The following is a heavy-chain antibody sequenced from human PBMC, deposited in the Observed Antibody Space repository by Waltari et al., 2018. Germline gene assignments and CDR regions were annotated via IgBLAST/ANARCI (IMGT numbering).Heavy chain of an antibody. CDR3: ARDPSPHSSSWYFVI. D-gene: IGHD3-22*01. CDR1: GNSISSAYY. V-gene: IGHV4-38-2*02. CDR2: LYQTVST. Sequence: QVQLQESSPGLVKPSETLSLTCTVSGNSISSAYYWAGIRQPPGKGLEWVASLYQTVSTYYNPPLKSRVTISMDTFKNQFSLKVNFVTAADTAIYYCARDPSPHSSSWYFVIWGQGTIVIVSS. J-gene: IGHJ3*02.